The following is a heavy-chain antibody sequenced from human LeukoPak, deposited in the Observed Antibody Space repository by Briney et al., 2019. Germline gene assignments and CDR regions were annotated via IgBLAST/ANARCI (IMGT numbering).Heavy chain of an antibody. J-gene: IGHJ4*02. D-gene: IGHD3-10*01. CDR3: AFITMVRGATDY. CDR2: ISAYNGNT. V-gene: IGHV1-18*01. Sequence: ASVKVSCKASGYTFTSYGISWVRQAPGQGLEWMGWISAYNGNTNYAQKLQGRVTMTRNTSISTAYMELSSLRSEDTAVYYCAFITMVRGATDYWGQGTLVTVSS. CDR1: GYTFTSYG.